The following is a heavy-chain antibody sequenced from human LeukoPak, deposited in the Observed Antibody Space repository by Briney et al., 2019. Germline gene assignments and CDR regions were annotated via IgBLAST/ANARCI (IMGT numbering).Heavy chain of an antibody. J-gene: IGHJ4*02. V-gene: IGHV3-21*01. CDR3: VRLRRNSDRSGYYHYYDY. CDR1: GYIFSDFS. CDR2: ISVRSNYR. D-gene: IGHD3-22*01. Sequence: GGSLRLSCAASGYIFSDFSVNWVRQAPGKGLEGVSSISVRSNYRYYADSVRGRFTISRDDARVSLFLQMHSVRAEDTAVYFCVRLRRNSDRSGYYHYYDYWGQGTLVTVSS.